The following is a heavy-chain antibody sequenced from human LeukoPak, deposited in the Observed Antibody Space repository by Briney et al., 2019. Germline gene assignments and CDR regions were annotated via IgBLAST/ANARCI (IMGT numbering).Heavy chain of an antibody. J-gene: IGHJ3*02. D-gene: IGHD3-3*01. Sequence: ASVKVSCKASGYTFTSYGISWVRQAPGQGLEWMGWISAYNGNTNYAQKLQGRVTMTTDTSTSTAYMELRSLRSDDTAVYYCARAGSYDFWSGYYDAFDIWGQGTMVTVSS. CDR3: ARAGSYDFWSGYYDAFDI. V-gene: IGHV1-18*01. CDR1: GYTFTSYG. CDR2: ISAYNGNT.